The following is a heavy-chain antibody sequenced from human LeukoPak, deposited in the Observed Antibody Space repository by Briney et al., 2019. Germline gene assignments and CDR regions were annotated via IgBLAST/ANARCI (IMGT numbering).Heavy chain of an antibody. CDR3: ARDRSSSWRWDY. CDR1: GFTFSSYW. Sequence: GGSLRLSCAASGFTFSSYWMSWVRQAPGKGLEWVANIKQDGSEKYYMDSVKGRFTISRDNAKNSLYLQVNSLRAEDTAVYYCARDRSSSWRWDYWGQGTLVTVSS. J-gene: IGHJ4*02. D-gene: IGHD6-13*01. CDR2: IKQDGSEK. V-gene: IGHV3-7*01.